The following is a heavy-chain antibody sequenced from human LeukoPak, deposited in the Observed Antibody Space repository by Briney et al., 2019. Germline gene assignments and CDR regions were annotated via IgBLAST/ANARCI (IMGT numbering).Heavy chain of an antibody. CDR1: GFPLSSFS. CDR3: ARSPVTSCLGVFCYPFDY. D-gene: IGHD2-8*02. Sequence: PGGSLRLSCVASGFPLSSFSMWWVRQTPERGLEWVSSTISDDSDTYHADSVTGSFTISTDNLKNTLYLQMNFLRAEDTGLYYCARSPVTSCLGVFCYPFDYWGRGNLVTVSS. V-gene: IGHV3-23*01. CDR2: TISDDSDT. J-gene: IGHJ4*02.